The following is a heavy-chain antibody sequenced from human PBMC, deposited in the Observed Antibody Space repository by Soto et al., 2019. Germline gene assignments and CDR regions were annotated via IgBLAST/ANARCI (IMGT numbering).Heavy chain of an antibody. CDR1: GYIFTKYG. V-gene: IGHV1-18*01. J-gene: IGHJ5*02. D-gene: IGHD2-21*02. Sequence: QVQVVQSGPELKKPGASVKVSCKAQGYIFTKYGIGWVRQAPGHGLEWMGLINVYNGDRKVAQKFQDRVSMTTDTATDTVYMELKSLRSGDTAVYYCARLQLGGDRMLNWFDPWGQGTLVTVSS. CDR3: ARLQLGGDRMLNWFDP. CDR2: INVYNGDR.